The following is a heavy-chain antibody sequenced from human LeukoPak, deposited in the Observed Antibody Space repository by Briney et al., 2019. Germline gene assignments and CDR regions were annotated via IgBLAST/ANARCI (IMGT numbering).Heavy chain of an antibody. J-gene: IGHJ4*02. CDR3: AKESTKYMNPR. Sequence: GGSLRLSCAASGFTFSSYAMTWVRQAPGKGLEWVSGITGSGGSTYYAASVKGRFTTSRDNSKNTLYLQMNSLRAEDTAVYYCAKESTKYMNPRWGQGTLVTVSS. V-gene: IGHV3-23*01. D-gene: IGHD1-1*01. CDR2: ITGSGGST. CDR1: GFTFSSYA.